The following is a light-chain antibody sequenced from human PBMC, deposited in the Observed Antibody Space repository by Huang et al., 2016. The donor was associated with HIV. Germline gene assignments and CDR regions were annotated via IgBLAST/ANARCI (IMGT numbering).Light chain of an antibody. Sequence: DTQMTQSPSALSASVGDRVTITCQESQDISKYLNWYQQKPGTAPNLLIYDASNLETGVPSRFSGGGSGTDFTFTISSLQPEDFATYYCQQYDNLPLTFGPGTKVDIK. J-gene: IGKJ3*01. CDR3: QQYDNLPLT. V-gene: IGKV1-33*01. CDR1: QDISKY. CDR2: DAS.